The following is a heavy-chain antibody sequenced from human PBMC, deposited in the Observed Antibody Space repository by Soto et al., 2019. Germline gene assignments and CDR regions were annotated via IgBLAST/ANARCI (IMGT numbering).Heavy chain of an antibody. CDR1: GFTFSSYA. CDR2: ISGSGGST. V-gene: IGHV3-23*01. Sequence: EVQLLESGGGLVQPGGSLRLSCAASGFTFSSYAMSWVRQAPGKGLEWVSAISGSGGSTYYADSVKGRFTISRDNSKNTLYLQMNSLRAEDTDVYYCAKDLYYDSSGYYYFDYWGQGTLVTVSS. J-gene: IGHJ4*02. CDR3: AKDLYYDSSGYYYFDY. D-gene: IGHD3-22*01.